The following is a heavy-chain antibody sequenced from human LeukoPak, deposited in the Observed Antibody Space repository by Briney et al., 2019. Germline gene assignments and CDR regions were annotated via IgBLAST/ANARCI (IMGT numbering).Heavy chain of an antibody. J-gene: IGHJ5*02. CDR2: IIPIFGTA. Sequence: SVKVSCKASGGTFSSYAISWVRQAPGQGLEWMGRIIPIFGTANYAQKFQGRVTMTTDESTSTAYMELSSLRSEDTAVYYCASIAAAGFWFDPWGQGTLVTVSS. CDR3: ASIAAAGFWFDP. CDR1: GGTFSSYA. D-gene: IGHD6-13*01. V-gene: IGHV1-69*05.